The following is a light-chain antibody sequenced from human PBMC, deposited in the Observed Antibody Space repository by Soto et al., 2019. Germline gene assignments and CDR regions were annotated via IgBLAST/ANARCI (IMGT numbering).Light chain of an antibody. J-gene: IGKJ1*01. CDR2: DTS. CDR3: QQYNSYSRT. CDR1: QGIRND. Sequence: IKMTQSPSSLSASVGDRVTITCRASQGIRNDLGWYQQKPGKAPNLLIYDTSTLKSGVPSRFSGSGSGTDFTLTISSLQPEDFATYYCQQYNSYSRTFGQGTKVDI. V-gene: IGKV1-17*01.